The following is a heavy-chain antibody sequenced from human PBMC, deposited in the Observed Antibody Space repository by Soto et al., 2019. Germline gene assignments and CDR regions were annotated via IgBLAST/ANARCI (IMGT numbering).Heavy chain of an antibody. D-gene: IGHD6-19*01. V-gene: IGHV3-7*01. CDR1: GFTFSSYW. CDR3: AREGEERVAGNYYYGMDV. Sequence: GGSLRLSCAASGFTFSSYWMSWVRQAPGKGLEWVANIKQDGSEKYYVDSVKGRFTISRDNAKNSLYLQMNSLRAEDTAVYYCAREGEERVAGNYYYGMDVWGQGTTVTVSS. CDR2: IKQDGSEK. J-gene: IGHJ6*02.